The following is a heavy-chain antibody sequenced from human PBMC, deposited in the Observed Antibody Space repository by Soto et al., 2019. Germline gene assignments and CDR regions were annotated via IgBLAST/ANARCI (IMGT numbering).Heavy chain of an antibody. V-gene: IGHV4-31*03. CDR1: GGSISSGGYY. D-gene: IGHD6-13*01. CDR2: IYYSGST. Sequence: QVQLQESGPGLVKPSQTLSLTCTVSGGSISSGGYYWSWIRQHPGKGLEWIGYIYYSGSTYYNPSLRGRVTISVGTSKNQFSLKLSPVTAADTAVYYCARGSSSWYFMYLGLGTLVTVSS. J-gene: IGHJ4*02. CDR3: ARGSSSWYFMY.